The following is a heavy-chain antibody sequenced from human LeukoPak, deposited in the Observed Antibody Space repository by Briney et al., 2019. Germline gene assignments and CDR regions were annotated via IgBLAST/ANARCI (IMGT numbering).Heavy chain of an antibody. CDR1: GYTFTGSY. Sequence: EASVKVSCKASGYTFTGSYIHWVRQAPGQGLEWMAWINPQSGATNYAQKFKGRITTTKDMSITTAYMEVTTLRSDDTAVYYCARGGEDSGLYFAYWGQGTLVTVSS. V-gene: IGHV1-2*02. CDR2: INPQSGAT. D-gene: IGHD1-26*01. CDR3: ARGGEDSGLYFAY. J-gene: IGHJ4*02.